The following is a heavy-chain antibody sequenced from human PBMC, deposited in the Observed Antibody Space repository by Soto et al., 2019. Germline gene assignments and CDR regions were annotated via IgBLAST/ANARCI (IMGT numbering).Heavy chain of an antibody. CDR1: GGPYSKYS. J-gene: IGHJ4*02. D-gene: IGHD3-22*01. CDR3: ARSLLGDYYDSDGLDN. V-gene: IGHV1-69*02. CDR2: IIPIFDIT. Sequence: QVQLVQSGTEVKKPGSSVTVSCKASGGPYSKYSISWVRQAPGQGLEWMGRIIPIFDITNYAQKFQGRVTITAHKSTSTVYMDLSSLRSEDTAVYYCARSLLGDYYDSDGLDNWGQGTLVTVSS.